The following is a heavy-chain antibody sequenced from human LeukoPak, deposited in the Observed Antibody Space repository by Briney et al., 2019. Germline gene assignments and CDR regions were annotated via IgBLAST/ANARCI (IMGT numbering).Heavy chain of an antibody. D-gene: IGHD4-17*01. V-gene: IGHV1-18*01. CDR3: ARDPDDYGDYVALGRFDP. CDR2: IGTYNGNT. CDR1: GYTFTTYG. Sequence: ASVKVSCKTSGYTFTTYGINWVRQAPGQGLEWMGWIGTYNGNTNYAQKLQGRVTMTTDTSTSTAYMELRSLRSDDTAVYYCARDPDDYGDYVALGRFDPWGQGTLVTVSS. J-gene: IGHJ5*02.